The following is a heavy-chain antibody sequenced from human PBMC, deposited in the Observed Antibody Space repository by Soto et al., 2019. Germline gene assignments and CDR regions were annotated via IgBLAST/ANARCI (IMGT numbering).Heavy chain of an antibody. D-gene: IGHD1-20*01. Sequence: ASVKVSCKASGYTFTSYAMHWVRQAHGQRLEWMGWINAGNGNTKYSQKFQGRVTITRDTSASTAYMELSSLRSEDTAVYYCARERRITGTKSNWFDPWGQGTLVTVSS. CDR2: INAGNGNT. V-gene: IGHV1-3*01. CDR1: GYTFTSYA. J-gene: IGHJ5*02. CDR3: ARERRITGTKSNWFDP.